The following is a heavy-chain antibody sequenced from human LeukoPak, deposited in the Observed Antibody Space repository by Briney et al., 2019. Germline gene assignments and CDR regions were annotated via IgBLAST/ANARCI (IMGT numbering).Heavy chain of an antibody. D-gene: IGHD1-26*01. Sequence: SETLSLTCTVSGGSISSSSYYWGWIRQPAGKGLEWIGRIYTSGSTNYNPSLKSRVTMSVDTSKNQFSLKLSSVTAADTAVYYCARDGFHIGGATFYYYGMDVWGQGTTVTVSS. J-gene: IGHJ6*02. CDR1: GGSISSSSYY. CDR2: IYTSGST. CDR3: ARDGFHIGGATFYYYGMDV. V-gene: IGHV4-61*02.